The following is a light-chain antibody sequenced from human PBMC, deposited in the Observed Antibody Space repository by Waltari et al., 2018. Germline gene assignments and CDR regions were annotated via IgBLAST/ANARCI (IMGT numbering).Light chain of an antibody. V-gene: IGLV2-14*03. J-gene: IGLJ1*01. CDR2: DVS. Sequence: KVPTLLLYDVSQRPPGVSDRFSGSKSGNTASLTISGLQTEDTADYYCSSFTTTHARYIFGSGTEVTVL. CDR3: SSFTTTHARYI.